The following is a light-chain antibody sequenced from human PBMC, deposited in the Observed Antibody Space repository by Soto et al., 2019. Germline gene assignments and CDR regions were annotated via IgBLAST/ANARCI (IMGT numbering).Light chain of an antibody. V-gene: IGLV6-57*04. J-gene: IGLJ3*02. CDR1: SGSIASNY. CDR2: EDN. Sequence: NFMLTQPHSVSESPGKTVTISCTRSSGSIASNYVQWYQQRPGSAPTTVIYEDNQRPSGVPDRFSGSIDSSSNSASLTISGLKTEDEADYYCRSYDSSTVVFGGGTKVTVL. CDR3: RSYDSSTVV.